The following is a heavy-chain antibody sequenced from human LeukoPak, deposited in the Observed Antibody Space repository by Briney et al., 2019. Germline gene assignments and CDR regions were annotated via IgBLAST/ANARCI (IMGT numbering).Heavy chain of an antibody. CDR3: ARGRYYTDTSGYSGFDY. J-gene: IGHJ4*02. Sequence: ASVKVSRKASGYTFTSYYMHWVRQAPGQGLEWMGIIYPSGGTTSYAQKFQGRVTMARDTSTSTVYMELSSLRSEDTAIYYCARGRYYTDTSGYSGFDYWGQGTLVTVSS. V-gene: IGHV1-46*01. CDR2: IYPSGGTT. D-gene: IGHD3-22*01. CDR1: GYTFTSYY.